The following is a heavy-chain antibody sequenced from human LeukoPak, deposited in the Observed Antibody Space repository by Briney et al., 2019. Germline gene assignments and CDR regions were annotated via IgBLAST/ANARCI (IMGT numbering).Heavy chain of an antibody. J-gene: IGHJ4*02. V-gene: IGHV6-1*01. Sequence: PSQTLSLTCAISGDSVSSKSATWNWIRQSPSRGLEWLGKTYYRSKWYNDSAVSVTSRITISPDTSKNQFSLQLNSVTPEDTAVYYCARDPRVSAGWQFDYWGQGTLVTVSS. CDR1: GDSVSSKSAT. CDR2: TYYRSKWYN. D-gene: IGHD6-19*01. CDR3: ARDPRVSAGWQFDY.